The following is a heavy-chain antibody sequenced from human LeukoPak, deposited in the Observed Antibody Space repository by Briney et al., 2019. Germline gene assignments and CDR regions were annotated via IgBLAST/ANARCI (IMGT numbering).Heavy chain of an antibody. CDR3: ASFAYYYYYMDV. CDR2: IYYSGST. J-gene: IGHJ6*03. CDR1: GGSISNYY. Sequence: PSETLSLTCTVSGGSISNYYWSWIRQPPGKGLEWIGYIYYSGSTNYNPSLKSRVTISVDTSKNQFSLKLSSVTAADTAVYYCASFAYYYYYMDVWGKGTTVTVSS. V-gene: IGHV4-59*01.